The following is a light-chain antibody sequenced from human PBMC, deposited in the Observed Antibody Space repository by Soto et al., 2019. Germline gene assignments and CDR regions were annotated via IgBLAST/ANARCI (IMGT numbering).Light chain of an antibody. CDR3: QQYGSSEII. CDR2: DAS. Sequence: EIVLTQSPATLSLSPGERATLSCRASQSVSTYLAWYQQKPGQAPRLLIYDASIRANGIPARFSGSGSGTDFTLTITRLEPEDFAVFYCQQYGSSEIIFGQGTRLEIK. V-gene: IGKV3-11*01. CDR1: QSVSTY. J-gene: IGKJ5*01.